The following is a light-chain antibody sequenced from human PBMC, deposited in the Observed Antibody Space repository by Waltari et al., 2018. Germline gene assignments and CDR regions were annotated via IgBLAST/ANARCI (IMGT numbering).Light chain of an antibody. V-gene: IGKV4-1*01. J-gene: IGKJ5*01. CDR1: QSVLYSSNNKNY. Sequence: DIVMTQSPDSLAVSLGERATINCKSSQSVLYSSNNKNYLAWYQQKPGQPPNLLIFWASPRESGVPDRFNGSVSGTDFTLTISSLQAEDVAGYYCQQYYSTPITFGQGTRLEI. CDR2: WAS. CDR3: QQYYSTPIT.